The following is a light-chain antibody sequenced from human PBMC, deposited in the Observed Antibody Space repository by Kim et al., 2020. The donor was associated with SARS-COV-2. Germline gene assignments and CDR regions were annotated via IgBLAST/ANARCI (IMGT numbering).Light chain of an antibody. CDR1: W. V-gene: IGKV1-5*03. Sequence: WLAWYQQKPGKPPSLLIYKASTLQTGVSSRFSGSGSGTEFTLTISSLQSGDSATYYCQQYNTYSATFGGGTKVDIK. J-gene: IGKJ4*01. CDR2: KAS. CDR3: QQYNTYSAT.